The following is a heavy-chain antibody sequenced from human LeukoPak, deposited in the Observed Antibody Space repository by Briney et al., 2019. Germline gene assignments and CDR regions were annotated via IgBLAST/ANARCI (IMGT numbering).Heavy chain of an antibody. CDR2: INPNSGDT. CDR1: GYTFTDYY. CDR3: ARANFLYCSSTTCLFDY. V-gene: IGHV1-2*02. J-gene: IGHJ4*02. Sequence: ASVKVSCKASGYTFTDYYLHWVRQAPGQGFERMGWINPNSGDTNYAQKFQGRVTMTRDTSISTAHMERSRLRSDDTAVYYCARANFLYCSSTTCLFDYWGQGTLVTVSS. D-gene: IGHD2-2*01.